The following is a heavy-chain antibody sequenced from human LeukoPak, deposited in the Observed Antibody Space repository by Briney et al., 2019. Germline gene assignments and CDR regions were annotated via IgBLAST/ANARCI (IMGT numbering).Heavy chain of an antibody. V-gene: IGHV1-8*01. D-gene: IGHD1-26*01. Sequence: ASVKVSCKASGYTFTSYDINWVRQATGQGLEWMGWMNPNSGNAGHAQKFQGRVTMTRNTSIRTAYMELSSLRSEDTAVYYCARGRIVVGADLDYWGQGTLVTVSS. CDR1: GYTFTSYD. CDR2: MNPNSGNA. CDR3: ARGRIVVGADLDY. J-gene: IGHJ4*02.